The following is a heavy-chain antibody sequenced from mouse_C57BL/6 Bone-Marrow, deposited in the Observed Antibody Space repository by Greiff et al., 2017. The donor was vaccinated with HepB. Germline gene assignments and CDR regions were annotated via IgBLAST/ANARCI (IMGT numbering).Heavy chain of an antibody. J-gene: IGHJ3*01. CDR2: INPNYGTT. Sequence: VQLQQSGPELVKPGASVKISCKASGYSFTDYNMNWVKQSNGKSLEWIGVINPNYGTTSYNPKFKGKTTLTVAQSSSTAYMQINSLTSEDAAVYYCARSPWYYGTPFAYWGQGTLVTVSA. CDR1: GYSFTDYN. CDR3: ARSPWYYGTPFAY. V-gene: IGHV1-39*01. D-gene: IGHD1-1*01.